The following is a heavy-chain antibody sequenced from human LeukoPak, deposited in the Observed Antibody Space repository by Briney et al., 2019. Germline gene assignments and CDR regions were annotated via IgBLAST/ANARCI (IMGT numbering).Heavy chain of an antibody. Sequence: ASVKVSCKASGYTFTSYDINWVRQATGQGREWMGWMNPNSGNTGYAQKFQGRVTMTRNASISTAYMELSSLRSEDTAVYYCARGPPYCSSTSCSRGGNYYYGMDVWGQGTTVTVSS. CDR2: MNPNSGNT. D-gene: IGHD2-2*01. J-gene: IGHJ6*02. CDR3: ARGPPYCSSTSCSRGGNYYYGMDV. CDR1: GYTFTSYD. V-gene: IGHV1-8*01.